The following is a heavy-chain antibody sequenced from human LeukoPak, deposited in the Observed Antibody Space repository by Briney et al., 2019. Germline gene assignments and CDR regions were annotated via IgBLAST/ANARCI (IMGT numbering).Heavy chain of an antibody. V-gene: IGHV3-7*03. CDR3: ARGGGLDV. Sequence: PGGSLRLSCAASGFTFSSYWMNWARQAPGKGLEWVASIDYNGSVNYYVDSVKGRFTISRDNAKNSLYLQMSNLRGEDTAVYFCARGGGLDVWGQGATVTVSS. D-gene: IGHD3-16*01. CDR1: GFTFSSYW. J-gene: IGHJ6*02. CDR2: IDYNGSVN.